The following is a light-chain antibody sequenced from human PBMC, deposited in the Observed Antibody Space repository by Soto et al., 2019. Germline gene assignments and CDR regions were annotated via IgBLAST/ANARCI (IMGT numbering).Light chain of an antibody. J-gene: IGKJ3*01. CDR3: QQSYGTPFT. CDR1: QSISSY. Sequence: DIQMTQSPSSLSASVGVRVTITCRASQSISSYLNWYQQKPGKATKLLIYAASSLQSGVPSRFSGSGSGTDFTLTISSLQHEDFATYNCQQSYGTPFTFGPVTKVDIK. V-gene: IGKV1-39*01. CDR2: AAS.